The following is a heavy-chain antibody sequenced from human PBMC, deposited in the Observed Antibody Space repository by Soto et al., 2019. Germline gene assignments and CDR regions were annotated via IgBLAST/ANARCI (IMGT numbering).Heavy chain of an antibody. D-gene: IGHD3-22*01. Sequence: SLRLSCSASGFTFSSYAMHWVLQAPGKGLEWVAVISYDGSNKYYADSVKGRFTISRDNSKNTLYLQMNSLRAEDTAVYYCARAPGVVVIRRYYFDYWGQGTLVTVSS. CDR1: GFTFSSYA. V-gene: IGHV3-30-3*01. CDR3: ARAPGVVVIRRYYFDY. J-gene: IGHJ4*02. CDR2: ISYDGSNK.